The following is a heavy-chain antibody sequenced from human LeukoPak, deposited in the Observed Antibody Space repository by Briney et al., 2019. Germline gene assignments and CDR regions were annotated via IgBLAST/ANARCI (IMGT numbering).Heavy chain of an antibody. D-gene: IGHD2-2*01. CDR3: ARDQVAPGDY. Sequence: SVTLTFNASAYTFTVDYMHWVRHAPGQGLEWMGWINPNSGGTNYAQKFQGRVTMTRATAISTAYMELSRLRSDDTAVYYCARDQVAPGDYWGQGTLVTVSS. V-gene: IGHV1-2*02. J-gene: IGHJ4*02. CDR1: AYTFTVDY. CDR2: INPNSGGT.